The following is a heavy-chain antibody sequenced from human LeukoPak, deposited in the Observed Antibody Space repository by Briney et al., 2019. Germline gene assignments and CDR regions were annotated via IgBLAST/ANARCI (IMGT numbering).Heavy chain of an antibody. Sequence: GASVKFSCKASGFTFTSSAMQWVRQARGQRLEWIGWIVVGSGNTNYAQKFQERVTITRDMSTSTAYMELSSLRSEDTAVYYCAADMIADDAFDIWGQGTMVTVSS. CDR2: IVVGSGNT. CDR3: AADMIADDAFDI. V-gene: IGHV1-58*02. D-gene: IGHD3-22*01. CDR1: GFTFTSSA. J-gene: IGHJ3*02.